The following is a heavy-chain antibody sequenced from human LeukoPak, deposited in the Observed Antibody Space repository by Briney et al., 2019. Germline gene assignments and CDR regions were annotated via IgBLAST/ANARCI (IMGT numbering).Heavy chain of an antibody. J-gene: IGHJ6*03. CDR1: GYSISSGYY. Sequence: SETLSLTCTVSGYSISSGYYWGWIRQPPGKGLEWIGSIYHSGSTYYNPSLKSRVTISVDTSKNQFSLKLSSVTAADTAVYYCARGYRPPSYYYGKKVGVHYYYYMDVWGKGTTVTVSS. D-gene: IGHD3-10*01. CDR2: IYHSGST. V-gene: IGHV4-38-2*02. CDR3: ARGYRPPSYYYGKKVGVHYYYYMDV.